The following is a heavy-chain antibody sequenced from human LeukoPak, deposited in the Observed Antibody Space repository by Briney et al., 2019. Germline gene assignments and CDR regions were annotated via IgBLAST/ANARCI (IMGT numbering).Heavy chain of an antibody. D-gene: IGHD3-10*01. V-gene: IGHV5-51*01. CDR3: ARSGRVEVNWFDP. CDR2: IYPGDSDT. Sequence: GESLKISCKGSGYSFTSYWIGWVRQMPGKGLEWMGIIYPGDSDTRYSPSFQGQVTISADKSISTAYLQWSGLKASDTAMYYCARSGRVEVNWFDPWGQGTLVTVSS. CDR1: GYSFTSYW. J-gene: IGHJ5*02.